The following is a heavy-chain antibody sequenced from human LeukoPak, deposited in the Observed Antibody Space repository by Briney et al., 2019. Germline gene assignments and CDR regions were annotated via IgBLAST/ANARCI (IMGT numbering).Heavy chain of an antibody. CDR1: GGSINDAS. Sequence: SETLSLTCTVSGGSINDASWNWTRQPPGQGLEWIGYIYHSGGTNYNPSLKSRVRISLDTSKNQFSLKLSSVTAADTAVYYCARVGTYYRSLDSWGQGTLVTVSS. J-gene: IGHJ4*02. CDR3: ARVGTYYRSLDS. CDR2: IYHSGGT. D-gene: IGHD3-10*01. V-gene: IGHV4-59*01.